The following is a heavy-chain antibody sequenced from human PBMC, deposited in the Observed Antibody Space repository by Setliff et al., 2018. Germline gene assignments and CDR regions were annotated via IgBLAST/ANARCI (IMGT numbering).Heavy chain of an antibody. Sequence: SETLSLTCTVSGGSISSSSYYWGWIRQPPGKGLEWIGSIYYSGNTYYNPSLKSRVTIGVDTSKNQFSLKLSSVTAADTAVYYCVREGVDSRSSTDYRYYMDVWGKGTTVTVSS. CDR3: VREGVDSRSSTDYRYYMDV. J-gene: IGHJ6*03. CDR2: IYYSGNT. V-gene: IGHV4-39*02. CDR1: GGSISSSSYY. D-gene: IGHD3-22*01.